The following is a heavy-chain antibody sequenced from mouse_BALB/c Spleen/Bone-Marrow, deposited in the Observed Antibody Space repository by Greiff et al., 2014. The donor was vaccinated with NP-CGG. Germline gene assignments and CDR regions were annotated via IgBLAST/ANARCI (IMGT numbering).Heavy chain of an antibody. Sequence: QVQLQQSGPGLVAPSQSLSITCTVSGFSLTGYGVNWVRQPSGKGLEWLGIFWDGGSIGYNSALKSKLSISKDNIESNVFVKKNSLEADYAARDDCARAPNWDGGAWLAYWGQGTSVTVSA. CDR2: FWDGGSI. CDR3: ARAPNWDGGAWLAY. V-gene: IGHV2-6-7*01. D-gene: IGHD4-1*01. J-gene: IGHJ3*01. CDR1: GFSLTGYG.